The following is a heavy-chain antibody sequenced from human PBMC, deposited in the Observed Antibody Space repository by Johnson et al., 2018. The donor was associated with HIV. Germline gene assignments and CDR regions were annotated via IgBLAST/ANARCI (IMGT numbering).Heavy chain of an antibody. V-gene: IGHV3-30-3*01. CDR3: ARERFSDILTGYHAFDV. J-gene: IGHJ3*01. D-gene: IGHD3-9*01. CDR2: ISYDGSKK. CDR1: AFTFSSYA. Sequence: QVQLVESGGGVVQPGRSLRLSCAASAFTFSSYAIHWVRPAPGKGLEWVAVISYDGSKKYYADSVKGRFTISRENYKKTLYLQMNSLRAEDKAVYYCARERFSDILTGYHAFDVWGQGTMVTVSS.